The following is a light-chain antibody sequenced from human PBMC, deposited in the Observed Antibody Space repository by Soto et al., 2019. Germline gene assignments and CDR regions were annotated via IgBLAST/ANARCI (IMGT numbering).Light chain of an antibody. Sequence: QSALTQPASVSGSPGQSITISCTGTSSDVGGYNYVYWYQHHPGKAPKLMIFDVSNRPSGVSNRFSGSKSGNTASLTISGLQPEDEADYYGSSYTTSNTRQIVFGTGTKLTVL. CDR1: SSDVGGYNY. J-gene: IGLJ1*01. CDR3: SSYTTSNTRQIV. V-gene: IGLV2-14*03. CDR2: DVS.